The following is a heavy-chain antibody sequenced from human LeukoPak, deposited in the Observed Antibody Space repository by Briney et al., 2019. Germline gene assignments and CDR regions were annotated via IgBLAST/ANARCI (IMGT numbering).Heavy chain of an antibody. J-gene: IGHJ4*02. CDR3: ARGWIQQRARRFDY. V-gene: IGHV4-39*07. CDR1: GGSISNRNYH. CDR2: ICSSGST. D-gene: IGHD5-18*01. Sequence: SETLSLTCTVSGGSISNRNYHWGWIRQPPGKGLEWIGSICSSGSTNYDPSLKSRVTISVDTSKNQFSLKLSSVTAADTAVYYCARGWIQQRARRFDYWGQGTLVTVSS.